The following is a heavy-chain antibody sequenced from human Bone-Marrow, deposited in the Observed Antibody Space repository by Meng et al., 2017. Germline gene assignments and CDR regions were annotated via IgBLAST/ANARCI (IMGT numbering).Heavy chain of an antibody. CDR2: LSSSGSST. Sequence: VRLLESGAGLVQPGGALRLASATSNFTVSIYAMTWVRQAPGKGLEWVSSLSSSGSSTYYADSVNGRFTISRDNSKNTLYLQMNSLRAEDTAIYFCAKVPYGDYFNWFDPRGQGTLVTVSS. J-gene: IGHJ5*02. CDR3: AKVPYGDYFNWFDP. CDR1: NFTVSIYA. D-gene: IGHD4-17*01. V-gene: IGHV3-23*01.